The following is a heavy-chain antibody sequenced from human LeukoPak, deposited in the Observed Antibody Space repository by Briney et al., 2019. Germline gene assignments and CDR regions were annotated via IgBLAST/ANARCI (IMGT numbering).Heavy chain of an antibody. CDR2: INAGNGNT. V-gene: IGHV1-3*01. Sequence: GASVKVSCKASGYTFTSYAMHWVRQAPGQRLEWMGWINAGNGNTKYSQKFQGRVTITRDTSASTGYMELSSLRSEDTAVYYCARVGREVGATSTNSFDYWGQGTLVTVSS. D-gene: IGHD1-26*01. J-gene: IGHJ4*02. CDR1: GYTFTSYA. CDR3: ARVGREVGATSTNSFDY.